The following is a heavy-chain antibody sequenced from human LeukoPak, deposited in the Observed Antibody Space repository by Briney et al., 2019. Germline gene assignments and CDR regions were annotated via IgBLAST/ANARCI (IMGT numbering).Heavy chain of an antibody. CDR2: IYYSGST. V-gene: IGHV4-4*02. D-gene: IGHD3-10*01. Sequence: PSETLPLTCAVSGGSITNSYWWTWVRQSPGKGLEWVGEIYYSGSTNYNPSLKSRVTISVDKSKNQFSLKLSSVTAADTAVYYCARGYGWSSYNNFNHWGQGILVTVSS. CDR1: GGSITNSYW. CDR3: ARGYGWSSYNNFNH. J-gene: IGHJ4*02.